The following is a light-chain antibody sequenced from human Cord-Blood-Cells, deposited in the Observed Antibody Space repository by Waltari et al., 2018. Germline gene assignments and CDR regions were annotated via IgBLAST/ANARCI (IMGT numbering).Light chain of an antibody. CDR3: QQSYSTPPS. CDR1: QSISSY. Sequence: LQMTQSPSSLSSSVGDRVTNTCRASQSISSYLNWYQQKPGKAPKLLIYAASSLQSGVPSRFSGSGSGTDFTLTISSLQPEDFATYYCQQSYSTPPSFGQGTKLEIK. J-gene: IGKJ2*03. V-gene: IGKV1-39*01. CDR2: AAS.